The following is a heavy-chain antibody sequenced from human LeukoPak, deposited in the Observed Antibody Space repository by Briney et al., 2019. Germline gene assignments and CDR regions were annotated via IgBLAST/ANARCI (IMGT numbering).Heavy chain of an antibody. CDR1: GGSISSGNYY. V-gene: IGHV4-61*02. Sequence: SETLSLTCTVSGGSISSGNYYWSWIRQPAGKGLEWIGRIYTSGSTNYNPSLKSRVTISVDTSKNQFSLKLSSVTAADTAVYYCAREKVVTPYYYYYYMDVWGKGTTVTVSS. J-gene: IGHJ6*03. CDR2: IYTSGST. D-gene: IGHD4-23*01. CDR3: AREKVVTPYYYYYYMDV.